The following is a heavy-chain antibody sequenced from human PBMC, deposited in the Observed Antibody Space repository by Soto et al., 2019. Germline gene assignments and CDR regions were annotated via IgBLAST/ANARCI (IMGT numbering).Heavy chain of an antibody. CDR3: TTDGATIFFDP. CDR2: IKTKADAGTT. CDR1: GFTFKNAW. D-gene: IGHD3-10*02. J-gene: IGHJ5*02. V-gene: IGHV3-15*01. Sequence: GSLRLSCAASGFTFKNAWMSWVRQAPGKGLEWVGRIKTKADAGTTDYAAPVKGRFTISRDDSKNTLYLQMNSLKNEDTALYFCTTDGATIFFDPRGQGTLVTVSS.